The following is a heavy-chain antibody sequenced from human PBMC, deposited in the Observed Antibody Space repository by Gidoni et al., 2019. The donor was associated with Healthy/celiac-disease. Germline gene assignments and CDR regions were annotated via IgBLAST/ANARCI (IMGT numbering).Heavy chain of an antibody. CDR1: GGSFSGYY. Sequence: QVQLQQWGAGLLKPSETLSLTCAVSGGSFSGYYWSWIRQPPGKGLEWIGEINHSGSTNYNPSLKSRVTISVDTTKNQFSLKLSSVTAADTAVYYCARGKGSSRTKLPGATSYYYYYYMDVWGKGTTVTVSS. CDR2: INHSGST. J-gene: IGHJ6*03. D-gene: IGHD1-26*01. CDR3: ARGKGSSRTKLPGATSYYYYYYMDV. V-gene: IGHV4-34*01.